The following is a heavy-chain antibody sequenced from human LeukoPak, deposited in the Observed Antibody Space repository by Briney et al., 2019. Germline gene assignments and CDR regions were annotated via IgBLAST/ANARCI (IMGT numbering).Heavy chain of an antibody. CDR2: ISPNSGAT. Sequence: ASVKVSCKSSGYTFTDYYIHWVRQAPGQGLEWMGWISPNSGATNSAQKFQGRVTMTRDTSISTANMELSRLRSDDTAVYYCARLSPTTLGAFDIWGQGTMVTVSS. CDR3: ARLSPTTLGAFDI. J-gene: IGHJ3*02. V-gene: IGHV1-2*02. CDR1: GYTFTDYY. D-gene: IGHD1-26*01.